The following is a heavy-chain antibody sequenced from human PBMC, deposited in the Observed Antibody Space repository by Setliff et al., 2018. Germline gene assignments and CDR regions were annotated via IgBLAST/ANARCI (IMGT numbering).Heavy chain of an antibody. CDR3: ASGHRYGYLFEY. Sequence: LSLSCAASGFTFSSYWMSWVRQAPGKGLEWVANIKRDGREIYYVDSVKGRFTISRDNAKNSLYLQMNSLRAEDTAVYYCASGHRYGYLFEYWGQGTLVTVSS. J-gene: IGHJ4*02. V-gene: IGHV3-7*03. CDR2: IKRDGREI. D-gene: IGHD5-18*01. CDR1: GFTFSSYW.